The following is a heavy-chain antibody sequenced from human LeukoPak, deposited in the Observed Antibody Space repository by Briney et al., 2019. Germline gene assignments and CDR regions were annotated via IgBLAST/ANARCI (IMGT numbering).Heavy chain of an antibody. CDR2: IPYDGSNK. Sequence: QSGGSLRLSCAASGFTFSSYGMHWVRQAPGKGLEWVAFIPYDGSNKYYADSVKGRFTISRDNSKNTLYLQMNSLRAEDTAVYYCAKDMENWGQGTLVTVSS. D-gene: IGHD3-3*01. V-gene: IGHV3-30*02. CDR3: AKDMEN. CDR1: GFTFSSYG. J-gene: IGHJ4*02.